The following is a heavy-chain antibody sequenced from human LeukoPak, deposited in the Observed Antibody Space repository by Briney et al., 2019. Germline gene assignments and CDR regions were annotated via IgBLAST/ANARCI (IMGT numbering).Heavy chain of an antibody. CDR1: GFTVSSNY. CDR3: AKVMVRGVIFDFDY. Sequence: GGSLRLSCAASGFTVSSNYMSWVRQAPGKGLEWVSVIYSGGSTYYADSVKGRFTISRDNSKNTLYLQMNSLRAEDTAVYYCAKVMVRGVIFDFDYWGQETLVTVSS. J-gene: IGHJ4*02. D-gene: IGHD3-10*01. V-gene: IGHV3-53*05. CDR2: IYSGGST.